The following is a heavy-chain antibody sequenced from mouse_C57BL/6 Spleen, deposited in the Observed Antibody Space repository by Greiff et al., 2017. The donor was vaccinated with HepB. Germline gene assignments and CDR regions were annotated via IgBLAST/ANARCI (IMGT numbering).Heavy chain of an antibody. V-gene: IGHV1-66*01. CDR1: GYSFTSYY. J-gene: IGHJ4*01. CDR3: AREGRDDAMDY. Sequence: VQLQQSGPELVKPGASVKISCKASGYSFTSYYIHWVKQRPGQGLEWIGWIYPGSGNTKYNEKFKGKATLTADKSSSTAYMQLSSLTSEDSAVYYCAREGRDDAMDYWGQGTSVTVSS. CDR2: IYPGSGNT.